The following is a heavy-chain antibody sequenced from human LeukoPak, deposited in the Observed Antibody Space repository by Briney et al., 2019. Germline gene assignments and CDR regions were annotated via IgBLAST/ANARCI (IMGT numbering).Heavy chain of an antibody. D-gene: IGHD4-17*01. Sequence: SETLSLTCTVSGGSISSYYWSWIRQPAGKGLEWIGRIYSSGSTNYNPSFQSRVTMSLDTSKSQFSLKLSSVTAADTAVYYCAKEVSRVTTFYFDYWGQGTLVTVSS. CDR2: IYSSGST. V-gene: IGHV4-4*07. CDR1: GGSISSYY. J-gene: IGHJ4*02. CDR3: AKEVSRVTTFYFDY.